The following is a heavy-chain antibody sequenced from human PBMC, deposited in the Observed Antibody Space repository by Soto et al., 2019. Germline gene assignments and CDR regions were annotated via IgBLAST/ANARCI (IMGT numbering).Heavy chain of an antibody. V-gene: IGHV3-30*18. CDR1: GFTFNIYG. CDR3: AKDQASGQGSFDS. J-gene: IGHJ4*02. CDR2: ISYDGSNQ. Sequence: GGSLRLSCAASGFTFNIYGMHWVRQAPDKGLEWVALISYDGSNQYYADSVKGRFTISRDNSKNTLFLQMNSLRADDTAVYYCAKDQASGQGSFDSWGQGTLVTAPQ.